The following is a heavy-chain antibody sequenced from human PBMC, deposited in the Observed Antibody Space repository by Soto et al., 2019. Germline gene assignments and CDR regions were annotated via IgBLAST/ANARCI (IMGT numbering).Heavy chain of an antibody. J-gene: IGHJ6*02. CDR2: IIPILGIA. Sequence: QVQLVQSGAEVKKPGSSVKVSCKASGGTFSSHTISWVRQAPGQGLEWMGRIIPILGIANYAQKFQGRVTIPADKSPTTSYMELSSLTSEDTAVYYCARDRVVVPAATSYYGMDVWGQGTTVTVSS. D-gene: IGHD2-2*01. CDR1: GGTFSSHT. CDR3: ARDRVVVPAATSYYGMDV. V-gene: IGHV1-69*08.